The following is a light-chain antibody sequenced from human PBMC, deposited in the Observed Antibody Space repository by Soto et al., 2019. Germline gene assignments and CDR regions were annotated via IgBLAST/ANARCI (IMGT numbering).Light chain of an antibody. J-gene: IGKJ5*01. CDR1: QSVSSY. CDR2: DAS. Sequence: EIVLTQSPATLSLSPGERATLSCRASQSVSSYLAWYQQKPGQAPRLLIYDASNRATGIPARFSGSVSGTNFTLTISSLEPKDLGVYYCQQRSNWPLITFGQGTRLEIK. V-gene: IGKV3-11*01. CDR3: QQRSNWPLIT.